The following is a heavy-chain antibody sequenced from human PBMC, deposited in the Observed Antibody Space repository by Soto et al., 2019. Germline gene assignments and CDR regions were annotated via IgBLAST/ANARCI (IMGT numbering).Heavy chain of an antibody. CDR2: INPSGGST. CDR3: ARDHSGGWYGYVGWFDP. CDR1: GYTFTSDY. J-gene: IGHJ5*02. D-gene: IGHD6-19*01. Sequence: ASVKVSCKASGYTFTSDYMHWVRQAPGQGLEWMGIINPSGGSTGYAQKFQGRVTMTSDTSTSTVYMELSSLRSEDTAVYYCARDHSGGWYGYVGWFDPWGQGTLVTVSS. V-gene: IGHV1-46*01.